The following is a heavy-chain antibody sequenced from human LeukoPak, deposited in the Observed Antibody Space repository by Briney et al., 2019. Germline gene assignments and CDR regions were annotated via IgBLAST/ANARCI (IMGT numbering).Heavy chain of an antibody. Sequence: PGGSLRLSCAASRFTFSSYAMSWVRQAPGKGLEWVSAISGSGGSTYYADSVKGRLTISRDNSKNTLYLQMNSLRAEDTAVYYCAKKGYYDGSGYYMYYFDHWGQGTLVTVSS. CDR2: ISGSGGST. D-gene: IGHD3-22*01. CDR3: AKKGYYDGSGYYMYYFDH. V-gene: IGHV3-23*01. CDR1: RFTFSSYA. J-gene: IGHJ4*02.